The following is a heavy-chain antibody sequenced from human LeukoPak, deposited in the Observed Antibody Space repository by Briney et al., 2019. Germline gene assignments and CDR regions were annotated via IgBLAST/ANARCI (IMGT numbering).Heavy chain of an antibody. D-gene: IGHD5-12*01. J-gene: IGHJ6*03. Sequence: SETLSLTCTVSGGSISSYYWSWIRQPPGKGLEWIGYIYYSGSTNYNPSLKSRVTISVDTSKNQFSLKLSSVTAADTAVYYCARVGGGYDLGYYYYYMDVWGKGTTVTVSS. V-gene: IGHV4-59*01. CDR3: ARVGGGYDLGYYYYYMDV. CDR1: GGSISSYY. CDR2: IYYSGST.